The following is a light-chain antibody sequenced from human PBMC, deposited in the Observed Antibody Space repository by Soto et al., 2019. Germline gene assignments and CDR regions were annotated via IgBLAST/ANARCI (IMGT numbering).Light chain of an antibody. Sequence: DIQMTQSPSSLSASVGDRVTITCRASQIISTYLNWYQQRAGLAPRLLIYAASSLQSGVPPRFSGSGSGTDFTLTISSLQPEDFATYFCQQTYSAPPTFGKGTKVALK. CDR2: AAS. CDR3: QQTYSAPPT. J-gene: IGKJ1*01. V-gene: IGKV1-39*01. CDR1: QIISTY.